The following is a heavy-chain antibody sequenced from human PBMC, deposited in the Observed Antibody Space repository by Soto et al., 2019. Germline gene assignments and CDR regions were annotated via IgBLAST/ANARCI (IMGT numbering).Heavy chain of an antibody. J-gene: IGHJ5*02. Sequence: PSETLSLTCTVSGGSISSYYWSWIRQPPGKGLEWIGYIYYSGSTNYNPSLKSRVTISVDTSKNQLSLKLSSVTAADTAVYYCARIGEDDYGDYGSFDPWGQGTLVTVSS. CDR3: ARIGEDDYGDYGSFDP. D-gene: IGHD4-17*01. CDR1: GGSISSYY. V-gene: IGHV4-59*01. CDR2: IYYSGST.